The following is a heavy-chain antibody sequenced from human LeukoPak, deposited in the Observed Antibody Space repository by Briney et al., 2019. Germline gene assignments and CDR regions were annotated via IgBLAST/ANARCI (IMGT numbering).Heavy chain of an antibody. CDR3: AKRYSSGWGKGYYFDY. J-gene: IGHJ4*02. V-gene: IGHV3-30*18. D-gene: IGHD6-19*01. CDR1: GFTFSSYG. Sequence: GGSLRLSCAASGFTFSSYGMHWVRQAPGKGLEWVAVISYDGSNKYYADSVKGRFTISRDSSKNTLYLQMNSLRAEDTAVYYCAKRYSSGWGKGYYFDYWGQGTLVTVSS. CDR2: ISYDGSNK.